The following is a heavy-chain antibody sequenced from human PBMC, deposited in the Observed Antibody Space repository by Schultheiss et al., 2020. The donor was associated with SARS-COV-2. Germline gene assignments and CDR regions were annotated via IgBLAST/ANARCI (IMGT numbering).Heavy chain of an antibody. CDR2: ISAYNGNT. Sequence: GESLKISCKASGYTFTSYGISWVRQAPGQGLEWMGWISAYNGNTNYAQKLQGRVTMTTDTSTSTAYMELRSLRSDDTAVYYCARDKSPLYDILTGYYNSGYYYGMDVWGQGTTVTVSS. V-gene: IGHV1-18*01. D-gene: IGHD3-9*01. CDR3: ARDKSPLYDILTGYYNSGYYYGMDV. CDR1: GYTFTSYG. J-gene: IGHJ6*02.